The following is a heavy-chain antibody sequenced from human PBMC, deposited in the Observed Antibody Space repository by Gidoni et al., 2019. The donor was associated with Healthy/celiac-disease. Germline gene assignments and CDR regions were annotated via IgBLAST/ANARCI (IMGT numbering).Heavy chain of an antibody. CDR3: ARDVAFDI. CDR1: EFTVSSKY. J-gene: IGHJ3*02. CDR2: IYSGGST. Sequence: EVQLVETGGGLIQPGGSLRLPFAASEFTVSSKYMSWVRQAPGKGLEWVAVIYSGGSTYYADSVKGRFTISRDNSKNTLYLQMNSLRAEDTAVYYCARDVAFDIWGQGTMVTVSS. V-gene: IGHV3-53*02.